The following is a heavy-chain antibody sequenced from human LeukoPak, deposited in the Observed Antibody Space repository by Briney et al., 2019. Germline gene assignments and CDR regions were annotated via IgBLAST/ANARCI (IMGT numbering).Heavy chain of an antibody. CDR3: ARSDIVVVVAATPDAFDI. Sequence: AEALLISFQGAGYSFTSYWIGWVRQMPGKGLEWMGIIYPGDSDTRYSPSFQGQVTISADKSISTAYLQWSSLKASDTAMYYCARSDIVVVVAATPDAFDIWGQGTMVTVSS. CDR1: GYSFTSYW. V-gene: IGHV5-51*01. CDR2: IYPGDSDT. J-gene: IGHJ3*02. D-gene: IGHD2-15*01.